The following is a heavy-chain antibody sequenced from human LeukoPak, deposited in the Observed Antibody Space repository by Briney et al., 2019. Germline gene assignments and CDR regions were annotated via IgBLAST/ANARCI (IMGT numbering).Heavy chain of an antibody. D-gene: IGHD6-13*01. CDR2: IYSGGST. CDR1: GFTVRSNY. J-gene: IGHJ3*02. CDR3: ARSSSLVSDAFDI. Sequence: GGSLRLSCAASGFTVRSNYMTWVRQAPGKGLEWVSVIYSGGSTYYAGSVKGRFTISRDNSKNTLYLQMNSLRAEDTAVYYCARSSSLVSDAFDIWGQGTMVTVSS. V-gene: IGHV3-53*01.